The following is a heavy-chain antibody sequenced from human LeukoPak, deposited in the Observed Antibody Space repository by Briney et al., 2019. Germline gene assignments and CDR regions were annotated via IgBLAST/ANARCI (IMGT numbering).Heavy chain of an antibody. D-gene: IGHD6-13*01. Sequence: ASVKVSCKASGYSFSSNDINWVRQATGQGLEWMGWMNPNSGNTGHAQKLQGRVTMTTDTSTSTAYMELRSLRSDDTAVYYCARDRDSSSWDDRNWFDPWGQGTLVTVSS. CDR2: MNPNSGNT. V-gene: IGHV1-8*01. CDR1: GYSFSSND. J-gene: IGHJ5*02. CDR3: ARDRDSSSWDDRNWFDP.